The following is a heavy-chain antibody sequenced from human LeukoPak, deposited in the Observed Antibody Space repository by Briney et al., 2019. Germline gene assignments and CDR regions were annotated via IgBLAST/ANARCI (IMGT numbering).Heavy chain of an antibody. CDR1: GGSISSGTYY. J-gene: IGHJ4*02. Sequence: SETLSLTCTVSGGSISSGTYYWNWIRQPAGKGLEWIGRIYSSGVTNYNPSLKSRVTMSIDTSKNQFSLKMTSVTAADTAMYFCARGTDIFDFWGQGALVTVSS. CDR3: ARGTDIFDF. CDR2: IYSSGVT. V-gene: IGHV4-61*02.